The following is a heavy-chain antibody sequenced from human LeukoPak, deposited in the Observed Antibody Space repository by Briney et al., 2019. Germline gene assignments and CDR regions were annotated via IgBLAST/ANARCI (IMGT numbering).Heavy chain of an antibody. D-gene: IGHD6-13*01. Sequence: SETLSLTCAVYGGSFSGYYWSWIRQPPGKGLEWIGEINHSGSTNYNPSLKSRVTISVDTSKNQFSLKLDSVTAAETAGYYCGRGRSVSSTSWYYFDYWGQGTLVTVSS. CDR2: INHSGST. CDR3: GRGRSVSSTSWYYFDY. V-gene: IGHV4-34*01. J-gene: IGHJ4*02. CDR1: GGSFSGYY.